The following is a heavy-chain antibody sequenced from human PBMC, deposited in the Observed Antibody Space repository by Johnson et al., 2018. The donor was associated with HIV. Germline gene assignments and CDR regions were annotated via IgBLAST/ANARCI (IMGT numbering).Heavy chain of an antibody. CDR3: AKVDTAMVNAFDI. CDR1: GFPFSSYG. V-gene: IGHV3-30*18. J-gene: IGHJ3*02. Sequence: QVQLVESGGGVVQPGRSLRLSCAASGFPFSSYGMHWVRQAPGKGLEWVAVISYDGSNKYYADSVKGRFTISSDNSKNTLYLQMQSLRAEDTAVYYCAKVDTAMVNAFDIWGQGTMVTVSS. D-gene: IGHD5-18*01. CDR2: ISYDGSNK.